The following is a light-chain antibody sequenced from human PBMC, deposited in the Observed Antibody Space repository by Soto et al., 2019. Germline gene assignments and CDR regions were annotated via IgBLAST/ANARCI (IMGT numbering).Light chain of an antibody. V-gene: IGLV2-14*01. CDR2: DVS. CDR1: RSDVGGYNY. J-gene: IGLJ2*01. Sequence: QSALTQPASVSGYPGQSITISCTGTRSDVGGYNYVSWYQQHPGKAPNLIIFDVSNRPSGISNRFSGSKSGNSASLTISGLQAEDEDDYYSSSYTGSNTPVVFGEGTMLTVL. CDR3: SSYTGSNTPVV.